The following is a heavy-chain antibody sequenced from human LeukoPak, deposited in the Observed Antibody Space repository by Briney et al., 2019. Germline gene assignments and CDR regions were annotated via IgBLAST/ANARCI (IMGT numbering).Heavy chain of an antibody. CDR2: ISAYNGNT. D-gene: IGHD4-17*01. V-gene: IGHV1-18*01. CDR3: ARAEPTPVKYYYYGMDV. J-gene: IGHJ6*02. CDR1: GYTFTSYG. Sequence: ASVKVSCKASGYTFTSYGISWVRQAPGQGLEWMGWISAYNGNTNYAQKLQGRVTMTTDTSTSTAYMELRSLRSDDTAVYNCARAEPTPVKYYYYGMDVWGQGTTVTVSS.